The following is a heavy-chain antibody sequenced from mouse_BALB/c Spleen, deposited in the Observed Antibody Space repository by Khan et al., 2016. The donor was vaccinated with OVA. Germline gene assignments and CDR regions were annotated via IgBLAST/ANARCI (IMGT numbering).Heavy chain of an antibody. CDR1: GFSLTSYG. V-gene: IGHV2-9*02. CDR2: IWAGGST. J-gene: IGHJ3*01. CDR3: ARDTTATPY. D-gene: IGHD1-2*01. Sequence: VQLQESGPGLVAPSQSLSITCTVSGFSLTSYGVHWVRQPPGKGLEWLGIIWAGGSTNNNSALMSRLSISKDNSKSQVFLKMNSLQTDDTAMYYRARDTTATPYGGQGTLVTVSA.